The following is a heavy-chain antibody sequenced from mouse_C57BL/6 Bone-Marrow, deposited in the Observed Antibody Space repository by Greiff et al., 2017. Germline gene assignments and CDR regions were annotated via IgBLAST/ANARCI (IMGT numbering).Heavy chain of an antibody. J-gene: IGHJ4*01. CDR2: IRNKANGYTT. Sequence: EVQRVESGGGLVQPGGSLSLSCAASGFTFTDYYMSWVRQPPGKALEWLGFIRNKANGYTTEYSASVKGRFTISRDNSQSILYLQMNALRAEDSATYCCGRSSYSNYVFYAMDYWGQGTSVTVSS. D-gene: IGHD2-5*01. CDR3: GRSSYSNYVFYAMDY. V-gene: IGHV7-3*01. CDR1: GFTFTDYY.